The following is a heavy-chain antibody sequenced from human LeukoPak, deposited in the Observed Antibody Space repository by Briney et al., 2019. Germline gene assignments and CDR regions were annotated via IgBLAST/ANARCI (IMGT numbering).Heavy chain of an antibody. V-gene: IGHV3-11*04. CDR2: VSSSGTTV. J-gene: IGHJ3*02. CDR3: ARDKVDTDMVISAFDI. Sequence: PGGSLRLSCAASGFTFSDYYMNWIRQAPGKGLELISYVSSSGTTVYYADSVRGRFTISRDNAKNSLYLQMNSLRAEDTAVYYCARDKVDTDMVISAFDIWGQGTMVTVSS. D-gene: IGHD5-18*01. CDR1: GFTFSDYY.